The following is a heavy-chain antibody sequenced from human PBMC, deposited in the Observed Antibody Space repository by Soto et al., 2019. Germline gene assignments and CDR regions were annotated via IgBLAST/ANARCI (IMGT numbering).Heavy chain of an antibody. CDR3: ARDRSYAMEV. CDR1: GFSIRDYW. CDR2: INGDASST. Sequence: GGSLRLSCEASGFSIRDYWMHWVRQAPGEGLAWVSCINGDASSTTYADSVKGRFTISRDDAKNTVYLQMTSLRAEDTAVYFCARDRSYAMEVWGQGTRVTVSS. V-gene: IGHV3-74*01. J-gene: IGHJ6*02.